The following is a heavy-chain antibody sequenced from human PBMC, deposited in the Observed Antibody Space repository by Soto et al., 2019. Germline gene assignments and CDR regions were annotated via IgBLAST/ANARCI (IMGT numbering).Heavy chain of an antibody. V-gene: IGHV5-51*01. D-gene: IGHD3-10*01. J-gene: IGHJ3*02. CDR2: IYPGDSDT. Sequence: PGESLKISCKGSGYSFTSYWIGWVRQMPGKGLEWMGIIYPGDSDTRYSPSFQGQVTISADKSISTAYLQRSSLKASDTAMYYCARGTYYYGSGALEAFDIWGQGTMVTVSS. CDR1: GYSFTSYW. CDR3: ARGTYYYGSGALEAFDI.